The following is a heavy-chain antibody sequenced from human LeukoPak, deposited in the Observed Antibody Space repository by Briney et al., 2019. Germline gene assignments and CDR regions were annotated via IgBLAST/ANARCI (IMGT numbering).Heavy chain of an antibody. Sequence: NPSETLSLTCTVSGGSLSSYYWSWIRQPPGKGLEWIGYIYYSGGTNYNPSLKSRVTISVDTSKNQFSLKLSSVTAADTAVYYCARGTDPTAFDYWGQGTLVTVSS. J-gene: IGHJ4*02. V-gene: IGHV4-59*08. CDR1: GGSLSSYY. CDR3: ARGTDPTAFDY. CDR2: IYYSGGT.